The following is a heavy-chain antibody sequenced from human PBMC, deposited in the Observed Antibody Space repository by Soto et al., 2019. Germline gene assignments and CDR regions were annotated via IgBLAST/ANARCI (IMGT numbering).Heavy chain of an antibody. CDR2: ISSSSSTI. CDR3: AKDLSYDFRSGVCYYYGMDV. V-gene: IGHV3-48*01. CDR1: GFTFSSYA. J-gene: IGHJ6*02. D-gene: IGHD3-3*01. Sequence: GGSLRLSCAASGFTFSSYAMNWVRQAPGKGLEWVSYISSSSSTIYYADSVKGRFTISRDNAKNSLYLQMNSLRAEDTAVYYCAKDLSYDFRSGVCYYYGMDVWGQGTLVTVSS.